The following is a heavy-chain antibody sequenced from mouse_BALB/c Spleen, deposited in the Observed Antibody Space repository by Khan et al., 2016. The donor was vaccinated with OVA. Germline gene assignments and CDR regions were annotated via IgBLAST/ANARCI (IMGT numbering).Heavy chain of an antibody. CDR2: IWRGGST. V-gene: IGHV2-2*02. CDR3: ARNYDYDEGLSY. Sequence: QVQLKESGPGLAQPSQSLSITCTVSGFSLTSYGVHWVRQSPGKGLEWLGVIWRGGSTDDNAAFISRLSISTDNSKSQVFFKLNNLQANDSAIYYCARNYDYDEGLSYWGQGTLVTVSA. J-gene: IGHJ3*01. CDR1: GFSLTSYG. D-gene: IGHD2-4*01.